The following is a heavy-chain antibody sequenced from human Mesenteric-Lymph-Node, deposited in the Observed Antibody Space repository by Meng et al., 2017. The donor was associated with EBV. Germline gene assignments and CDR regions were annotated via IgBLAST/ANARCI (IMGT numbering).Heavy chain of an antibody. D-gene: IGHD3-16*02. CDR3: ARITFGGAIGD. CDR1: WGSISKRNL. Sequence: QGHRAGLGQGTVKPLGSLSFTCAGSWGSISKRNLWRWVRQPPGEGLQWIGEIFSNGGTNYNPPLKSRVTISVDKSKNQFSLKVNSLTAADTAVYYCARITFGGAIGDWGQGTLVTVSS. J-gene: IGHJ4*02. V-gene: IGHV4-4*02. CDR2: IFSNGGT.